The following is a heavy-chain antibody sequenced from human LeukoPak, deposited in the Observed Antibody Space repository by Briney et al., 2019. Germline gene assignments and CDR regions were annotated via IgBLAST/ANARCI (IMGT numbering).Heavy chain of an antibody. J-gene: IGHJ3*02. CDR2: ISSSSSTI. V-gene: IGHV3-48*01. D-gene: IGHD3-10*01. Sequence: GGSLRLSCAASGFTFNSYSMNWVRQAPGKGLEWVSYISSSSSTIYYAGSVKGRFTISRDNAKNSLYLQMNSLRAEDTAVYYCARAPIFGRDAFDIWGQGTMVTVSS. CDR3: ARAPIFGRDAFDI. CDR1: GFTFNSYS.